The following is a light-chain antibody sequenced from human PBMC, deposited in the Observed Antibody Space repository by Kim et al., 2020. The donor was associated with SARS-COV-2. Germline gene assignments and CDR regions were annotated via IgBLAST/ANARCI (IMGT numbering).Light chain of an antibody. CDR2: GAS. Sequence: APGERATLSCRASQTIISRYLTWYQQKPGQAPRLLIYGASSRATGIPDRFSGSGSGTDFSLTISRLEPEDFAVYYCQQYGSSLFTFGQGTRLEIK. J-gene: IGKJ5*01. CDR1: QTIISRY. V-gene: IGKV3-20*01. CDR3: QQYGSSLFT.